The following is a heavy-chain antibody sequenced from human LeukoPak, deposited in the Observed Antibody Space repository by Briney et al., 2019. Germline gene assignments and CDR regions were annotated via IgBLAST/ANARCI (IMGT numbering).Heavy chain of an antibody. J-gene: IGHJ4*02. D-gene: IGHD3-10*01. V-gene: IGHV3-48*01. Sequence: GGSLRLSRAASGFTFSTYSMNWVRQAPGKGLEWVSYISSSSSHIYYADSVKGRFTISRDNAKNSLYLQMNSLRAEDTAVYYCAREDGSGSYFGYWGQGTLVTVSS. CDR2: ISSSSSHI. CDR1: GFTFSTYS. CDR3: AREDGSGSYFGY.